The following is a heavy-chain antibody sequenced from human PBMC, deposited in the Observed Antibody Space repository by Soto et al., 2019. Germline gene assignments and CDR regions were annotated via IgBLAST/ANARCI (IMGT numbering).Heavy chain of an antibody. CDR2: IIPMFGPP. CDR1: GDTSSSYA. V-gene: IGHV1-69*01. D-gene: IGHD5-12*01. Sequence: QVHLVQSGSEVKKPGSSVKVSCKSSGDTSSSYAINWVRQAPGQGLEWMGGIIPMFGPPKYAPKFQGRVTITADESTSTAYLEMSSLRPDDTAVYFCARGGESREWLIYLDHWGLGTLVTVSS. CDR3: ARGGESREWLIYLDH. J-gene: IGHJ4*02.